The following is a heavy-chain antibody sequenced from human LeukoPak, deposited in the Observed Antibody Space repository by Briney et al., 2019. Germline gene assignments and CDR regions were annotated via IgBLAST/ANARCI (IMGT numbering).Heavy chain of an antibody. V-gene: IGHV3-30-3*01. CDR3: AREVTMIVVVIDPTEVTYGMDV. J-gene: IGHJ6*02. Sequence: GRSLRLSCAASGFTFSSYAMHWVRQAPGKGLEWVAVISYDGSNKYYADSVKGRFTISRDNSKNTLYLQMNSLRAEDTAVYYCAREVTMIVVVIDPTEVTYGMDVWGQGTTVTVSS. D-gene: IGHD3-22*01. CDR1: GFTFSSYA. CDR2: ISYDGSNK.